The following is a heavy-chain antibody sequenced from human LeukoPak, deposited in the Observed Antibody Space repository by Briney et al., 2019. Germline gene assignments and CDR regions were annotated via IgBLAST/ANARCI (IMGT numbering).Heavy chain of an antibody. J-gene: IGHJ6*02. D-gene: IGHD6-19*01. CDR3: AKAGYSSGWTRYYGMDV. Sequence: GGSLRLSCAASGFTFSVYGMYWVRQPPGKGLEWVALISYDGTDKYHVDSVKGRFTISRDNSNNTLYLQMNSLRPDDTALYYCAKAGYSSGWTRYYGMDVWGQGTTVAVSS. CDR1: GFTFSVYG. CDR2: ISYDGTDK. V-gene: IGHV3-30*18.